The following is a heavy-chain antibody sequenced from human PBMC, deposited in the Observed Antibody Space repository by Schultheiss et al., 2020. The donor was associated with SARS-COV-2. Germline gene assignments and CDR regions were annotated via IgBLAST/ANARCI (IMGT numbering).Heavy chain of an antibody. D-gene: IGHD2-2*01. V-gene: IGHV4-38-2*02. CDR2: IYTSGGT. Sequence: SQTLSLTCAVSGYGISSGYYWDWIRQSPGKGLEWIGSIYTSGGTNYNPSLKSRVTISVDTSKNQFSLKLSSVTAADTAVYYCARDLVVPAAGYGMDVWGQGTTVTVSS. CDR3: ARDLVVPAAGYGMDV. CDR1: GYGISSGYY. J-gene: IGHJ6*02.